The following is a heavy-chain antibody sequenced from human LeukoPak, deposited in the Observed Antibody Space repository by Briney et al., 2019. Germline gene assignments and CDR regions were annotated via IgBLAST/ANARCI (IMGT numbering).Heavy chain of an antibody. Sequence: GGSLRLSCAASEFNFSSYYMNWVRQAPGKGLEWVSSISSSSSYIYYADSVKGRFTISRDNAKNSLYLQMNSLRAEDTAVYHCASSTYYDFWSGYYSYNWFDPWGQGTRVTVSS. CDR2: ISSSSSYI. CDR3: ASSTYYDFWSGYYSYNWFDP. J-gene: IGHJ5*02. D-gene: IGHD3-3*01. CDR1: EFNFSSYY. V-gene: IGHV3-21*01.